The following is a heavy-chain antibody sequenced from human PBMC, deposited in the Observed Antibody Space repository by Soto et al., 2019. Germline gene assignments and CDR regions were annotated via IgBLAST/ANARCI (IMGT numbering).Heavy chain of an antibody. D-gene: IGHD5-12*01. CDR1: GFTFSSYA. Sequence: EVQLLESGGGLVQPGGSLRLSCAASGFTFSSYAMSWVRQAPGKGLEWVSAISGSGGSTYYADSVKGRFTISRDNSKNTLYLQTNSLRAEDTAVYYCAKDLDGGYVGDYWGQGTLVTVSS. CDR2: ISGSGGST. J-gene: IGHJ4*02. CDR3: AKDLDGGYVGDY. V-gene: IGHV3-23*01.